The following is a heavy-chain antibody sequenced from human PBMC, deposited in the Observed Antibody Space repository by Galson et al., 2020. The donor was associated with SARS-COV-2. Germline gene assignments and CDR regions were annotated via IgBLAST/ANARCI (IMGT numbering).Heavy chain of an antibody. CDR3: ARGKGPKWLSNGLDAFDI. CDR2: IYYSGST. J-gene: IGHJ3*02. V-gene: IGHV4-31*03. D-gene: IGHD3-22*01. CDR1: GGSISSGGYY. Sequence: SETLSLTCTVSGGSISSGGYYWSWIRQHPGKGLEWIGYIYYSGSTYYNPSLKSRVTISVDTSKNQFSLKLSPVTAADTAVYYCARGKGPKWLSNGLDAFDIWGQGTMVTVSS.